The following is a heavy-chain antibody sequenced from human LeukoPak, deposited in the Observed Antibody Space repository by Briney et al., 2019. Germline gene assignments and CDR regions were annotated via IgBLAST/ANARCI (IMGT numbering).Heavy chain of an antibody. Sequence: GGSLRLSCAASGFTFSNYAMNWVRQARGKGLEWVSDISGRGISTYYVDSVKGRFTISRDNSKSTLFLQMNSLRVEDTAVYYCAKDVLRSSYGYGDYWGQGTLVTVSS. D-gene: IGHD5-18*01. CDR2: ISGRGIST. CDR3: AKDVLRSSYGYGDY. J-gene: IGHJ4*02. CDR1: GFTFSNYA. V-gene: IGHV3-23*01.